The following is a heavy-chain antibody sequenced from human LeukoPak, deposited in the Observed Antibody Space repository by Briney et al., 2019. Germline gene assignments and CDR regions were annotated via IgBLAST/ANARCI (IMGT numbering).Heavy chain of an antibody. J-gene: IGHJ4*02. CDR2: IHYIGNT. D-gene: IGHD3-3*01. CDR1: GDSITTSGYY. CDR3: ARVRDDYFFDY. V-gene: IGHV4-31*03. Sequence: SETLSLTCTVSGDSITTSGYYWSWIRRHPGAGLEWIAYIHYIGNTYYNPSLESRVTMSIDTSSNQFSLNVASVTAADTAVYFCARVRDDYFFDYWGQGILVTVSS.